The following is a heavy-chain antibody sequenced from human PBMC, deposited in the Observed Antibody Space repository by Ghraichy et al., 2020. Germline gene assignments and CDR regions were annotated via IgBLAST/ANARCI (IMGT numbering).Heavy chain of an antibody. CDR1: GFSLSTSGMC. D-gene: IGHD6-13*01. CDR2: IDWDDDK. J-gene: IGHJ6*02. V-gene: IGHV2-70*11. CDR3: ARQSLAAAGRVPQEWGGAYYYYGMDV. Sequence: SGPTLVKPTQTLTLTCTFSGFSLSTSGMCVSWIRQPPGKALEWLARIDWDDDKYYSTSLKTRLTISKDTSKNQVVLTMTNMDPVDTATYYCARQSLAAAGRVPQEWGGAYYYYGMDVWGQGTTVTVSS.